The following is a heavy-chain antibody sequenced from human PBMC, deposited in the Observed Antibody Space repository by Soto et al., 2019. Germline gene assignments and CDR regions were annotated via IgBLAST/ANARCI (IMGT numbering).Heavy chain of an antibody. V-gene: IGHV3-7*01. CDR1: GFTFSGYW. CDR3: AREREFHDISALGN. D-gene: IGHD3-22*01. Sequence: GGSLRLSCAASGFTFSGYWMSWVRQSPGGRLEWVANIKQDGGEIYFVDSVRGRFTISRDNAKNSVSLQMDSLRAEDTAVYYCAREREFHDISALGNWGPGTLVTVSS. J-gene: IGHJ4*02. CDR2: IKQDGGEI.